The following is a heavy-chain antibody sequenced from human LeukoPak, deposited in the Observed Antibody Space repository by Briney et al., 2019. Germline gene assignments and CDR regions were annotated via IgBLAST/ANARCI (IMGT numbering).Heavy chain of an antibody. CDR2: IYYSGST. D-gene: IGHD6-19*01. V-gene: IGHV4-59*01. J-gene: IGHJ5*01. Sequence: PSETLSLTCTVSGDSINSYYWSWIRQPPGKGLEWIGYIYYSGSTNYNPSLKSRVTASVDTSKNQFSLKSRSVTAADTALYYCARYSSGWANWFDSWGQGTLVTVSS. CDR1: GDSINSYY. CDR3: ARYSSGWANWFDS.